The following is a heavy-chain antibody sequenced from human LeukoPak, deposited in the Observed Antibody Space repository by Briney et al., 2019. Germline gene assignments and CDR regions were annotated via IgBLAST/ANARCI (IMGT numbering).Heavy chain of an antibody. V-gene: IGHV4-4*07. CDR1: GGSISSYY. D-gene: IGHD1-26*01. CDR3: ARDRIVGAKDAFDI. CDR2: ICTSGST. J-gene: IGHJ3*02. Sequence: SETLSLTCTVSGGSISSYYWSWIRQPAGKGLEWIGRICTSGSTNYNPSLKSRVTMSVDTSKNQFSLKLSSVTAADTAVYYCARDRIVGAKDAFDIWGQGTMVTVSS.